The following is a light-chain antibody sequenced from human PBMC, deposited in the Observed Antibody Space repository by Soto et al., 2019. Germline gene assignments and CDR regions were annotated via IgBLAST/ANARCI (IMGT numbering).Light chain of an antibody. V-gene: IGKV3-20*01. Sequence: EIVLTQSPDTLSFSPGEKATLSCRASQTIPSNYLAWYQQMPGQAPRLLIYGASSRATGIPDRFSGSGSGTEFTLTISGLQSEDFALYYCQQYQNLWTFGQGTKVDIK. CDR3: QQYQNLWT. CDR2: GAS. CDR1: QTIPSNY. J-gene: IGKJ1*01.